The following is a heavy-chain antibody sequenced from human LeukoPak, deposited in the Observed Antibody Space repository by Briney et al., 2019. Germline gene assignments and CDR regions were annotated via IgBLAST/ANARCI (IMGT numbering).Heavy chain of an antibody. CDR2: IHGNGVTT. J-gene: IGHJ3*02. CDR3: AREAYNWNIDVFDI. Sequence: GGSLRLSCAASGFTFDDFGMAWVRPVPGKGLEWASGIHGNGVTTGYVASVKGRFTISRDNAKNSLYLQMNSLRAEDTAVYYCAREAYNWNIDVFDIWGQGTMVTVSS. V-gene: IGHV3-20*04. CDR1: GFTFDDFG. D-gene: IGHD1/OR15-1a*01.